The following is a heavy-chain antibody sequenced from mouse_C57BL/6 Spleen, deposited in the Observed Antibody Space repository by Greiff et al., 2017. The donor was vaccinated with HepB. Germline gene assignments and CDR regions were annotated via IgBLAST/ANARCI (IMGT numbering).Heavy chain of an antibody. J-gene: IGHJ2*01. CDR2: INPNNGGT. CDR3: AIWAFDY. D-gene: IGHD4-1*01. Sequence: VQLQQSGPELVKPGASVKISCKASGYTFTDYYMNWVKQSHGKSLEWIGDINPNNGGTSYNQKFKGKATLTVDKSSSTAYMELRSLTSEDSAVYYCAIWAFDYWGQGTTLTVSS. CDR1: GYTFTDYY. V-gene: IGHV1-26*01.